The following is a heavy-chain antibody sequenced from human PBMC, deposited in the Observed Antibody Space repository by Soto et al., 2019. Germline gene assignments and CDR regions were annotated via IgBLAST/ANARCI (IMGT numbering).Heavy chain of an antibody. J-gene: IGHJ6*02. CDR3: ARHRGTGTRGGVYYGMDV. D-gene: IGHD1-1*01. CDR1: GGSFSGYY. CDR2: INHSGST. V-gene: IGHV4-34*01. Sequence: SETLSLTCAVYGGSFSGYYWSWIRQPPGKGLEWIGEINHSGSTNYNPSLKSRVTISVDTSKNQFSLKLSSVTAADTAVYYCARHRGTGTRGGVYYGMDVWGQGTTVTVSS.